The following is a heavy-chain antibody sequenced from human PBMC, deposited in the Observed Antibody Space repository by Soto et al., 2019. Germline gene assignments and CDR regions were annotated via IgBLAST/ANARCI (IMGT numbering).Heavy chain of an antibody. D-gene: IGHD4-17*01. V-gene: IGHV1-69*06. J-gene: IGHJ6*02. CDR1: GGTFSSYA. Sequence: GASVKVSCKASGGTFSSYAISWVRQAPGQGLEWMGGIIPIFGTANYAQKFQGRVTITAEKSTSTAYMELSSLRSEDTAVYYCARNYGDYESPYGGMDVWGQGTTVTVSS. CDR2: IIPIFGTA. CDR3: ARNYGDYESPYGGMDV.